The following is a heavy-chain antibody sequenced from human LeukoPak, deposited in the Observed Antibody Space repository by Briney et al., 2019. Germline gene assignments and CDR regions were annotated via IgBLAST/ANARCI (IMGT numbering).Heavy chain of an antibody. V-gene: IGHV3-23*01. CDR1: GFTFSNYA. Sequence: PGGSLRLSCAASGFTFSNYAMSWVRQPPGKGLEWVSAISAGGGGTYYADSVKGRFTISRDNSKNTLYLQMNSLRAEDTAVYYCAKRRFGELEFDYWGQGTLVTVSS. CDR3: AKRRFGELEFDY. D-gene: IGHD3-10*01. J-gene: IGHJ4*02. CDR2: ISAGGGGT.